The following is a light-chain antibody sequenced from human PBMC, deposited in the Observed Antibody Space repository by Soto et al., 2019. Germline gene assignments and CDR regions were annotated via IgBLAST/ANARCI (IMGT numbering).Light chain of an antibody. V-gene: IGKV3-20*01. CDR2: GAS. Sequence: EIVLTKSPGTLSLSPGERATLSCRASQSVASSHLAWYRQKPGQTPRLLIYGASSRATGIPDRFSGSGSGTDFTLTISRLEPEDFAVYYCQQYGSSMRTFGHGTKVDIK. J-gene: IGKJ1*01. CDR1: QSVASSH. CDR3: QQYGSSMRT.